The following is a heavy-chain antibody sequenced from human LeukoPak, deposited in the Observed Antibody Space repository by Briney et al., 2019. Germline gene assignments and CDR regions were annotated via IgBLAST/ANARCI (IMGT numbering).Heavy chain of an antibody. V-gene: IGHV4-39*01. CDR1: GGSISSDNYY. CDR3: ARRPFGVGWFDP. Sequence: PSETLSLTCTVSGGSISSDNYYWGWIRQPPGKGLELIGSINYSGSTYYNPSLRSRVTIFVDTSKIQFSLRLNSVTAADTAVYYCARRPFGVGWFDPWGQGTLVTVSS. D-gene: IGHD3-3*01. J-gene: IGHJ5*02. CDR2: INYSGST.